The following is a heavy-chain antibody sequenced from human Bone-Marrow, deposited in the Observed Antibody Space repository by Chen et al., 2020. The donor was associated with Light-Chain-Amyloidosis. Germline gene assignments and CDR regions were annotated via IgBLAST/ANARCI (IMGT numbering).Heavy chain of an antibody. CDR2: ISHGGNYI. Sequence: EEQLVESGGGLVKPGGSLRLSCAASGFTFNTYSMNWVRQAPGEGLEWVSSISHGGNYIYYADSMKGRFTISRDNAKNSLYLQMNSPRAEDTAVYYCARSLGYCSSTNCNSYGMDVWGQGTTVTVSS. D-gene: IGHD2-2*01. CDR3: ARSLGYCSSTNCNSYGMDV. CDR1: GFTFNTYS. J-gene: IGHJ6*02. V-gene: IGHV3-21*01.